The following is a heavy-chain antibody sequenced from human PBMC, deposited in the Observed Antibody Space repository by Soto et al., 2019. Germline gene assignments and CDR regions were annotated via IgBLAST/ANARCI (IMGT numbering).Heavy chain of an antibody. CDR2: IYNRGTS. CDR3: ARKSDAAASKPPDY. D-gene: IGHD6-25*01. Sequence: QLQLQESGPRLVKPSETLSLTCTVSGGSINSSPYYWGWIRQPPGKGLEWIGSIYNRGTSDYNPSLKSRAPISVDTSKNQLSLKLTSVTAADTAVYYCARKSDAAASKPPDYWGQGTLVTVSS. V-gene: IGHV4-39*01. CDR1: GGSINSSPYY. J-gene: IGHJ4*02.